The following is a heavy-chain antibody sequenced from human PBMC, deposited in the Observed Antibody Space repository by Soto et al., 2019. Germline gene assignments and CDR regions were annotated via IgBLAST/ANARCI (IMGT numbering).Heavy chain of an antibody. CDR2: ISYTGSA. CDR3: ARVNYGDYYYGMDV. D-gene: IGHD4-17*01. J-gene: IGHJ6*02. Sequence: TLSLTCTVSGGSINYSYWTWIRQPPGKGLEWIGYISYTGSANYNASLKSRLTISVDTSKNQFSLKLSSATAADTALYYCARVNYGDYYYGMDVWGQGTTVTVSS. V-gene: IGHV4-59*01. CDR1: GGSINYSY.